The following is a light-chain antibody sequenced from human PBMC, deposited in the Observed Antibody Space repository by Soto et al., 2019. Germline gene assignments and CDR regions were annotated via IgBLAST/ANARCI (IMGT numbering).Light chain of an antibody. CDR2: VVS. V-gene: IGKV3-20*01. CDR1: QSVSSTL. Sequence: ELVLTQSPVALSLSSGERATLSCRASQSVSSTLLTWYQQKPGQAPRLIIYVVSSRATGIPDRFSGSGSGTDFTLTISRVEPEDFAVYFCQHYCDSSWTFGQGSRVEIK. J-gene: IGKJ1*01. CDR3: QHYCDSSWT.